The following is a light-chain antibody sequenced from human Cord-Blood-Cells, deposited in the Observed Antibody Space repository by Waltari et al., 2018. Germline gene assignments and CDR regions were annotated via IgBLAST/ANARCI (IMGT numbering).Light chain of an antibody. V-gene: IGKV3-15*01. CDR3: QQYNNWPRT. Sequence: ELLRPQSPATRSSTPRWRASLSSRASQSVSSNLAWSQQIPGQAPRLLIYGASTRATGIPARFSGSGSRTEFTLTISSLQSEDFAVYYWQQYNNWPRTFGQGTKVESK. CDR2: GAS. CDR1: QSVSSN. J-gene: IGKJ1*01.